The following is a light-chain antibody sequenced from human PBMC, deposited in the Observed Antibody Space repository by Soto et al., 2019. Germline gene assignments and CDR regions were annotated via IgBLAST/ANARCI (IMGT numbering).Light chain of an antibody. Sequence: IQITQSPSSVSASVGETFTITCRASQDINSRLAWFQQQPGRPPKYVIQAATMLQSGFPSRFAGSGSGRDFTLTIHTLQPEDSATYYCLQVANFPRTFGQGTKVDIK. CDR2: AAT. J-gene: IGKJ1*01. CDR1: QDINSR. CDR3: LQVANFPRT. V-gene: IGKV1-12*01.